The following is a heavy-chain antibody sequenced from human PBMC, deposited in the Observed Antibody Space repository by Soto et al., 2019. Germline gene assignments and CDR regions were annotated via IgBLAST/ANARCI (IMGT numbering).Heavy chain of an antibody. CDR2: IKQGRSTK. CDR3: ASEPFDH. Sequence: PGGSLRLSCAASGFTLSSYWMSWVRQAPGKGLEWVANIKQGRSTKHYVDSVKGRFTISRDNAKNSLYLQMNSLRAEDTAVYYCASEPFDHWGQGTQVTVSS. V-gene: IGHV3-7*01. CDR1: GFTLSSYW. J-gene: IGHJ4*02.